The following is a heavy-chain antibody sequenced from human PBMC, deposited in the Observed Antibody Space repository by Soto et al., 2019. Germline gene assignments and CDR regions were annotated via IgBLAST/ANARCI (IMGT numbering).Heavy chain of an antibody. CDR3: TRDPEGDLDFDY. D-gene: IGHD2-21*02. CDR2: INAPSTST. CDR1: GFIFSDYG. V-gene: IGHV3-48*02. Sequence: EVHLVESGGGLVQPGGSLRLSCAASGFIFSDYGLTWVRQAPGKGLEWVSHINAPSTSTLYADSVRGRFTIYRDNAKNSVYLQMSSLSDEDTAVYYCTRDPEGDLDFDYWGHGTLVTVSS. J-gene: IGHJ4*01.